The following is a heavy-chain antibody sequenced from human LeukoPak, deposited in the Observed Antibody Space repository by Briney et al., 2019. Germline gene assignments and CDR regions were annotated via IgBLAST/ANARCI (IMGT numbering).Heavy chain of an antibody. CDR3: ARDGSVWFSPLRPYYYYGMDV. V-gene: IGHV4-31*03. J-gene: IGHJ6*04. CDR1: GGSISSGGYY. D-gene: IGHD3-10*01. Sequence: SQTLSLTCTVSGGSISSGGYYWSWIRQHPGKGLEWIGYIYYSGSTYYNPSLKSRVTISVDTSKNQFSLKLSSVTAADTAVYYCARDGSVWFSPLRPYYYYGMDVWGKGTTVTVSS. CDR2: IYYSGST.